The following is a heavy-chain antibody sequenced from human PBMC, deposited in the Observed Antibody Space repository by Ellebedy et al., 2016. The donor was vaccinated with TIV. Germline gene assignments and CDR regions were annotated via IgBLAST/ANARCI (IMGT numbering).Heavy chain of an antibody. CDR2: ISAGGGTS. D-gene: IGHD3-10*01. CDR3: AKDSGAGV. Sequence: GESLKISXAGSGFSFSIFAMGWVSQGSGRGLEWVSIISAGGGTSYYAESVKGRFTISRDNSMNTVYLQMDSLTIADSGQYYCAKDSGAGVWGQGTAVTVSS. J-gene: IGHJ6*02. CDR1: GFSFSIFA. V-gene: IGHV3-23*01.